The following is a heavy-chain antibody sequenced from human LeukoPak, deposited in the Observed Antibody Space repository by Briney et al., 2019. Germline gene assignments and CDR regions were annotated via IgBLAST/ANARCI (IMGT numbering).Heavy chain of an antibody. CDR3: ASNEWSGYYFDY. CDR2: MYSSGTT. Sequence: SETLSLTCTVSGGSISSSSYYWGRVRQPPGKGLEWIGSMYSSGTTYYNPSLKSRVIISVDTSKNQFSLKLSSVTAADTAVYYCASNEWSGYYFDYWGQGTLVTVSP. CDR1: GGSISSSSYY. D-gene: IGHD3-3*01. V-gene: IGHV4-39*01. J-gene: IGHJ4*02.